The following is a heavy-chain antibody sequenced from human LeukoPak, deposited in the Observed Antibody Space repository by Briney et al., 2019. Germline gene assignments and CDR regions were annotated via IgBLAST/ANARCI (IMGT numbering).Heavy chain of an antibody. Sequence: PSETLSPTCTVSGGSISSYYWSWIRQPPGKGLEWIGYIYYSGSTNYNPSLKSRVTISVDTSKNQFSLKLSSVTAADTAVYYCARARNYYDSSGYPHPALDYWGQGTLVTVSS. CDR1: GGSISSYY. D-gene: IGHD3-22*01. J-gene: IGHJ4*02. V-gene: IGHV4-59*01. CDR3: ARARNYYDSSGYPHPALDY. CDR2: IYYSGST.